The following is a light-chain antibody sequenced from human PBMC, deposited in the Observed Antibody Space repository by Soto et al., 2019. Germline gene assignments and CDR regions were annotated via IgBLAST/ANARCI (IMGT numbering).Light chain of an antibody. CDR3: QQLKSFPFT. V-gene: IGKV1-9*01. CDR2: AAS. CDR1: QGISSS. Sequence: DIQLTQSPSFLSASVGDRVTITCRASQGISSSLAWYQQKPGKAPKLLIYAASTLQSGVPSRFSGSGFGTEFTLTISSQQPEDFATYYCQQLKSFPFTFGPGNKVDIK. J-gene: IGKJ3*01.